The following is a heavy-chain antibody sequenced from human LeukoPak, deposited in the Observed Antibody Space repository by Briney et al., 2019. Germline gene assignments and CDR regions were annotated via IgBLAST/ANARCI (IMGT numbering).Heavy chain of an antibody. CDR1: GGTFSSYA. Sequence: GASVKVSCKASGGTFSSYAISWVRQAPGQGLEWMGGIIPIFGTANYAQKSQGRVTITTDESTSTAYMELSSLRSEDTAVYYCARAPTRDCSSTSCYHWFDPWGQGTLVTVSS. CDR3: ARAPTRDCSSTSCYHWFDP. V-gene: IGHV1-69*05. CDR2: IIPIFGTA. D-gene: IGHD2-2*01. J-gene: IGHJ5*02.